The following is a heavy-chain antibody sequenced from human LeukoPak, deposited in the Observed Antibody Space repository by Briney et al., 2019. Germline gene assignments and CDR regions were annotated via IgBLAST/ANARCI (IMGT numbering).Heavy chain of an antibody. J-gene: IGHJ4*02. V-gene: IGHV1-2*02. CDR2: INPNSGGT. CDR3: ARDLRAAAGKLYYFDY. Sequence: ASVKVSCKASGYTFTGYYMHWVRQAPGQGLEWMGWINPNSGGTNYAQKFQGRVTMTRDTSISTAYMELSSLRSDDTAVYYCARDLRAAAGKLYYFDYWGQGTLVTVPS. CDR1: GYTFTGYY. D-gene: IGHD6-13*01.